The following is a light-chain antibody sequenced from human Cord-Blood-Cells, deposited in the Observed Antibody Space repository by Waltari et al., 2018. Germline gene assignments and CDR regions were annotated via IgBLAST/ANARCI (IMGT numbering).Light chain of an antibody. CDR3: CSYAGSYRV. CDR2: DIS. Sequence: QSALTQPPSVSGSPGPSLTIPCTATSSAVGGYHHVSWYQQHPGKAPKLMIYDISTRPAGVPVRVSGSKSSNTASLTISGLQAEDEADYYCCSYAGSYRVFGGGTKLTVL. CDR1: SSAVGGYHH. J-gene: IGLJ3*02. V-gene: IGLV2-11*01.